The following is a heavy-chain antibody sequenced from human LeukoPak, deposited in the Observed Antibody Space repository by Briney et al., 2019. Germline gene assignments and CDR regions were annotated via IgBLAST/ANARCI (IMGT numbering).Heavy chain of an antibody. Sequence: PSETLSLTCTVSGRSISSSSYCWGWIRQPPGKGLEWIGSIYYSGSTYYNPSLKSRVTISVDTSKNQFSLKLSSVTAADTAVYYCARGRTTATPWGQGTLVTVSS. CDR1: GRSISSSSYC. CDR3: ARGRTTATP. D-gene: IGHD4-11*01. CDR2: IYYSGST. J-gene: IGHJ5*02. V-gene: IGHV4-39*07.